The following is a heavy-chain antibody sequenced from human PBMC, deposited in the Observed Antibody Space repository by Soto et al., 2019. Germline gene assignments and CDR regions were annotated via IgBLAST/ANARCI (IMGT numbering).Heavy chain of an antibody. Sequence: QVQLVQSGAEVKKPGASVKVSCKASGYTFTSYGISWLRQAPAQGLEWMGWISTYNGNTNYAQKLQGRVTMTTDTSTSTAYMELRSLRSDATAVYYCARDRAAGSDSSANGGYWGQGTLVTVSS. CDR2: ISTYNGNT. J-gene: IGHJ4*02. CDR1: GYTFTSYG. D-gene: IGHD2-2*01. V-gene: IGHV1-18*01. CDR3: ARDRAAGSDSSANGGY.